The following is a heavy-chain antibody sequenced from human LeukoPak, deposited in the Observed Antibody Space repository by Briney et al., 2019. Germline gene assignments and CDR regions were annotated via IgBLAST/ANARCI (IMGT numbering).Heavy chain of an antibody. CDR3: ANTYYAFWSGSF. CDR2: ISYDESKR. D-gene: IGHD3-3*01. V-gene: IGHV3-30-3*01. CDR1: GFTFSSYG. Sequence: GRSLRLSCAASGFTFSSYGIHWVRQAPGKGLEWVTVISYDESKRYYADSVKGRFTISRDNSRNTAYLQMNSLRAEDTAVYYCANTYYAFWSGSFWGQGTLVTVSS. J-gene: IGHJ4*02.